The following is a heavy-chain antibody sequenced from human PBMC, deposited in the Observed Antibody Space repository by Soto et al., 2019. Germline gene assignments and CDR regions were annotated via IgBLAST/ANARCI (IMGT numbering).Heavy chain of an antibody. J-gene: IGHJ6*02. CDR2: MYTSGNT. Sequence: QVQLQESGPGLVKPSETLSVTCSVSGASIREYYWSWIRQPAGKGLEWIGRMYTSGNTKYNPSLKSRLTMSPDTSVNQFSLTLRSVTAADTAIYFCARMYNSGYYRPEGDYYFYGLDVWGQGTTVTVSS. D-gene: IGHD6-19*01. CDR3: ARMYNSGYYRPEGDYYFYGLDV. CDR1: GASIREYY. V-gene: IGHV4-4*07.